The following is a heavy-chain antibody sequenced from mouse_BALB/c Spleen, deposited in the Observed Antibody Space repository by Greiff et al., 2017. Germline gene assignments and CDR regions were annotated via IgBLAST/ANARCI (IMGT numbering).Heavy chain of an antibody. CDR2: ISSGGSYT. CDR3: ARHEDGNSWFAY. V-gene: IGHV5-9-3*01. D-gene: IGHD2-1*01. J-gene: IGHJ3*01. CDR1: GFTFSSYA. Sequence: EVQGVESGGGLVKPGGSLKLSCAASGFTFSSYAMSWVRQTPEKRLEWVATISSGGSYTYYPDSVKGRFTISRDNAKNTLYLQMSSLRSEDTAMYYCARHEDGNSWFAYWGQGTLVTVSA.